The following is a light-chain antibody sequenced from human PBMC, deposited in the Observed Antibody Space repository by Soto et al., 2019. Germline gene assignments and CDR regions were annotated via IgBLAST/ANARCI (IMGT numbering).Light chain of an antibody. CDR1: QSISSY. J-gene: IGKJ3*01. Sequence: DIQMTQSPSSLSASVGDRVTITCRASQSISSYLNWYQQKPGKAPKLLSYAASSLQSGVPSRFSGSGSGTEFTLTISSLQPEDFATYYCQQSYSTPFTFGPGTKVDIK. V-gene: IGKV1-39*01. CDR3: QQSYSTPFT. CDR2: AAS.